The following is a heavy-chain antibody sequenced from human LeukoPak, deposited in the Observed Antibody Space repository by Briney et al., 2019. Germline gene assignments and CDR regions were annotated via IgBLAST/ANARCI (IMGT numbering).Heavy chain of an antibody. Sequence: RTSETLSLTCTVSGYSISSGYYWDWIRQPPGKGLEWIGSIYHSGRTYYNPSLKSRVTISVDTSKNQFSLKLSSVTAADTAMYYCARGIRNQWLGFDPWGQGTLVTVSS. J-gene: IGHJ5*02. CDR3: ARGIRNQWLGFDP. V-gene: IGHV4-38-2*02. CDR1: GYSISSGYY. D-gene: IGHD6-19*01. CDR2: IYHSGRT.